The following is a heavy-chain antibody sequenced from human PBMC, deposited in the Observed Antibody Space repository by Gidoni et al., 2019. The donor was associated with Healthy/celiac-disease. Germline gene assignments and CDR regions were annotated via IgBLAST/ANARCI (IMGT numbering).Heavy chain of an antibody. CDR1: GYSFTSYW. Sequence: EVQLVQSGAEVKKHGESLRISCKGSGYSFTSYWISWVRQMPGKGREWMGRIVPIDSYPNYSPSFTGHVTISADKSISTAYLQWSSLKASDTAMYYCARHLPSRGALDYWGQGTLGTVSS. CDR2: IVPIDSYP. J-gene: IGHJ4*02. D-gene: IGHD1-26*01. CDR3: ARHLPSRGALDY. V-gene: IGHV5-10-1*03.